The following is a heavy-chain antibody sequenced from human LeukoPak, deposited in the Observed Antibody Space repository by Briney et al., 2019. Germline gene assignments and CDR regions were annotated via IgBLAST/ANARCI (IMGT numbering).Heavy chain of an antibody. CDR2: IYYSGST. CDR1: GGSISSGGYY. Sequence: KPSETLSLTCTVSGGSISSGGYYWSWIRQHPGKGLEWIGYIYYSGSTYYNPSLKSRVTISVDTSKNQFSLKLSSVTAADTAVYYCATTVRRYNWFDPWGQGTLVTVSS. D-gene: IGHD6-6*01. CDR3: ATTVRRYNWFDP. V-gene: IGHV4-31*03. J-gene: IGHJ5*02.